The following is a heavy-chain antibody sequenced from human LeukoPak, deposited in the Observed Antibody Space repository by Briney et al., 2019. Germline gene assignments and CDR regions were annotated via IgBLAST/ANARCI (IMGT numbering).Heavy chain of an antibody. V-gene: IGHV3-66*01. D-gene: IGHD6-13*01. J-gene: IGHJ4*02. CDR2: IYSGGST. Sequence: GGSLRLSCAASGFTVSSNYMSWVRQAPGKGLEWVSVIYSGGSTYYADSVKGRFTISRDNSKNTLYLQMNSLRAEDTAVYYCARGPVAAAYVNYFDYWGQGTLVTVSS. CDR3: ARGPVAAAYVNYFDY. CDR1: GFTVSSNY.